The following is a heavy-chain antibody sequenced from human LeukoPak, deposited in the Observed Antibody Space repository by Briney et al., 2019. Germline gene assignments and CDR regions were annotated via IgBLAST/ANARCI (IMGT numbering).Heavy chain of an antibody. D-gene: IGHD2-15*01. V-gene: IGHV1-18*01. CDR1: GYTFTSHG. CDR2: ISAYNGNT. Sequence: ASVKVSCKASGYTFTSHGISWVRQAPGQGLEWMGWISAYNGNTNYAQKLQGRVTMTTDTSTSTAYMELRSLRSDDTAVYYCARGYCSGGSCYQDEYFQHWGQGTLVTVSS. J-gene: IGHJ1*01. CDR3: ARGYCSGGSCYQDEYFQH.